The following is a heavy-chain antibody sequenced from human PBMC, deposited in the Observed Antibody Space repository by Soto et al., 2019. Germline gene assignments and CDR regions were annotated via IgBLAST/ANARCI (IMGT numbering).Heavy chain of an antibody. V-gene: IGHV4-59*01. Sequence: SEALSLTCTVSGGSISSYYWSWIRQPPGKGLEWIGYIYYSGSTNYNPSLKSRVTISVDTSKNQFSLKLSSVTAADTAVYYCARALYAFDVWGHGTMVTVSS. CDR1: GGSISSYY. CDR3: ARALYAFDV. J-gene: IGHJ3*01. CDR2: IYYSGST.